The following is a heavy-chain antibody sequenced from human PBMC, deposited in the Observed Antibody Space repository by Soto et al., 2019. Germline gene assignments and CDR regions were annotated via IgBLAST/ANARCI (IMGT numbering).Heavy chain of an antibody. Sequence: SETLSLTCTVSGGSISSGGFYWSWNRQHPGKGLEWIGYIYYSGSTYYNPSLKSRVTISVDTSKNQFSLKLSSATAADTAVYYCARVIRLGYYGMDVWGQGTTVTISS. D-gene: IGHD3-16*01. CDR1: GGSISSGGFY. V-gene: IGHV4-31*03. J-gene: IGHJ6*02. CDR2: IYYSGST. CDR3: ARVIRLGYYGMDV.